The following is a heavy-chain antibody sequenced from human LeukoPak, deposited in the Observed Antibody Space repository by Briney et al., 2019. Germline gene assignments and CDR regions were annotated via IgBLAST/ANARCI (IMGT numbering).Heavy chain of an antibody. V-gene: IGHV3-66*01. CDR1: GFTVSSNY. Sequence: AGGSLRLSCAASGFTVSSNYMSWVRQAPGKGLEWVSVIYSGGSTYYADSVKGRFTISRDNSKNTLYLQMNSLRAEDTAVYYCARSTEAAFDIWGQGTMVTVSS. CDR2: IYSGGST. J-gene: IGHJ3*02. CDR3: ARSTEAAFDI. D-gene: IGHD2-21*01.